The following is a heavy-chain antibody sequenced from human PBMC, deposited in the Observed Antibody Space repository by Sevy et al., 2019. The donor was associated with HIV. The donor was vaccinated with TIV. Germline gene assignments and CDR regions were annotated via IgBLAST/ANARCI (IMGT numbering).Heavy chain of an antibody. J-gene: IGHJ4*02. CDR1: GFTFSNYW. CDR2: INNDESST. CDR3: ARDSEAAAQDFDY. V-gene: IGHV3-74*01. D-gene: IGHD6-25*01. Sequence: GGSLRLSCAASGFTFSNYWMHWVRQVPGEGLVWVSRINNDESSTNYADSVKDRFTISRDNAKNTLYLQMNSLRAEDTAVYFCARDSEAAAQDFDYWGQGTLVTVSS.